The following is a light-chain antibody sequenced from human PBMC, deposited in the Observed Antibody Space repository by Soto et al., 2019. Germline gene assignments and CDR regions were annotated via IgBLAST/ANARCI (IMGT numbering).Light chain of an antibody. V-gene: IGLV2-14*03. J-gene: IGLJ2*01. CDR1: SSDIGGYNY. CDR3: STYTTSSTLV. CDR2: DVS. Sequence: QSVLTQPASVSGSPGQSITISCTGASSDIGGYNYVSWYQQHPGKAPKLMIYDVSDRPSGVSNRFSGSRSGNTASLTISWLQAEDVADYYCSTYTTSSTLVFGGVSKLTVL.